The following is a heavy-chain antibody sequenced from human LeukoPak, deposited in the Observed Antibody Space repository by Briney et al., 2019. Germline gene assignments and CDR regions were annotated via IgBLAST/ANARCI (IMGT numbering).Heavy chain of an antibody. V-gene: IGHV1-69*04. CDR2: IIPILGIA. CDR3: AANWNYAQYYYGMDV. D-gene: IGHD1-7*01. J-gene: IGHJ6*02. Sequence: ASVKVSCKASGCTFSSYAISWVRQAPGQGLEWMGRIIPILGIANYAQKFQGRVTITADKSTSTAYMELSSLRSEDTAVYYCAANWNYAQYYYGMDVWGQGTTVTVSS. CDR1: GCTFSSYA.